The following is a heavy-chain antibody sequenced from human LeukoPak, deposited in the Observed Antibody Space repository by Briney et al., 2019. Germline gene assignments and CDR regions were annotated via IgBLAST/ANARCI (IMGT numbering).Heavy chain of an antibody. Sequence: GGSLRLSCAAPGFTVYSNYMTWVRQAPGKGREWVPVIYSCGTTYYADSVKGRFTISRDNSNNTLDPQMNSLRAEDTAVYYCAKVQRAITMIPEFDYWGQGTLVTVSS. J-gene: IGHJ4*02. D-gene: IGHD3-22*01. CDR1: GFTVYSNY. V-gene: IGHV3-66*03. CDR3: AKVQRAITMIPEFDY. CDR2: IYSCGTT.